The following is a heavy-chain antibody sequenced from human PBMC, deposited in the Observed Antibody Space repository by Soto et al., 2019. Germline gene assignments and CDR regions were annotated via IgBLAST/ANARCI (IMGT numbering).Heavy chain of an antibody. Sequence: GGSLRLSCAASGFTFSSYSMNWVRQAPGKGLEWVSSISSSSSYIYYADSVKGRFTISRDNAKNSLYLQMNSLRAEDPAVYYCARDRGVAADGTTVYFQHWGQGTLVTVSS. V-gene: IGHV3-21*01. CDR3: ARDRGVAADGTTVYFQH. D-gene: IGHD6-13*01. CDR2: ISSSSSYI. J-gene: IGHJ1*01. CDR1: GFTFSSYS.